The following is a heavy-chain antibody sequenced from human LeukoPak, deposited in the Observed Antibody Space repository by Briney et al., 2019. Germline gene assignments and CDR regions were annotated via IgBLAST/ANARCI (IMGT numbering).Heavy chain of an antibody. V-gene: IGHV3-7*01. D-gene: IGHD3-10*01. J-gene: IGHJ6*03. CDR2: IKQDGSEK. CDR3: ARVGRGFGEFVYYYYYYMDV. Sequence: GGSLRLSCAASGFSVSSIYMSWVRQAPGKGLEWVANIKQDGSEKYYVDSVKGRFTISRDNAKNSLYLQMNSLRAEDTAVYYCARVGRGFGEFVYYYYYYMDVWGKGTTVTVSS. CDR1: GFSVSSIY.